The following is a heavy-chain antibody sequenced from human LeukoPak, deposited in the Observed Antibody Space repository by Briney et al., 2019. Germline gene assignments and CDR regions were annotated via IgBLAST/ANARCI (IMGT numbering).Heavy chain of an antibody. Sequence: TSETLSLTCAVYGGSFSGYYWRWVRQPPGKGLEWIGEINHSGSTNYNPSLKSRVTISVDTSKNQFSLKLSSVTAADTAVYYCARGPRYSSSWFWWFDPWGQGTLVTVSS. CDR1: GGSFSGYY. D-gene: IGHD6-13*01. CDR3: ARGPRYSSSWFWWFDP. J-gene: IGHJ5*02. CDR2: INHSGST. V-gene: IGHV4-34*01.